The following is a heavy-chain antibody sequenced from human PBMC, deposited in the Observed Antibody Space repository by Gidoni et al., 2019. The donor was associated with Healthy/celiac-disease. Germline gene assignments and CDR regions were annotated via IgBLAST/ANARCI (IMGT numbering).Heavy chain of an antibody. J-gene: IGHJ6*03. CDR2: IYYSGST. Sequence: VHLQESGPGLVKPSETRSLTCTVSGGSVSSYCRRWIRQPPGKGLEWIGYIYYSGSTNYYPALKSRVTISVDTSTNPFSLKLISGTAADTAVYYCARGGGIEVADYYSYMDVWGKGTTVTVSS. CDR1: GGSVSSYC. D-gene: IGHD1-26*01. V-gene: IGHV4-59*02. CDR3: ARGGGIEVADYYSYMDV.